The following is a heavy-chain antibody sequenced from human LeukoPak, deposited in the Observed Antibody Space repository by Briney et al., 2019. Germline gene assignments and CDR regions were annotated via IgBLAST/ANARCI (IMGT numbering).Heavy chain of an antibody. D-gene: IGHD1-26*01. CDR3: ARRGIVGPFDI. V-gene: IGHV4-61*02. Sequence: SETLSLTCTVSCGSIFSGRKYWSWIRQPAGKGLEWIGRFYPSGSTNYNPSLKSRVTISVDTSKNQFSLKLSSVTAADTAVYYCARRGIVGPFDIWGQGTMVTVSS. J-gene: IGHJ3*02. CDR1: CGSIFSGRKY. CDR2: FYPSGST.